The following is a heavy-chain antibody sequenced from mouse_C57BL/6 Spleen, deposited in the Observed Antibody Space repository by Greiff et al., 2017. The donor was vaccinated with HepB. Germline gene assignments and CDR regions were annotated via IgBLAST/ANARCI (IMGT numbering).Heavy chain of an antibody. V-gene: IGHV1-82*01. D-gene: IGHD2-4*01. J-gene: IGHJ3*01. CDR1: GYAFSSSW. CDR2: IYPGDGDT. Sequence: VQLQQSGPELVKPGASVKISCKASGYAFSSSWMSWVKQRPGKGLEWIGRIYPGDGDTNYNGKFKGKATLTADKSSSTAYMQLSSLTSEDSAVYFCARPSMITTAALFAYWGQGTLVTVSA. CDR3: ARPSMITTAALFAY.